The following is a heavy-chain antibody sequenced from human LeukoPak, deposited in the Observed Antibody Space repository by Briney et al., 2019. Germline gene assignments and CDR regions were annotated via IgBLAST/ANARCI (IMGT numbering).Heavy chain of an antibody. J-gene: IGHJ5*02. CDR1: GGSFSGYY. CDR2: INHSGST. CDR3: ARGIAEYDILTGPNWFDP. D-gene: IGHD3-9*01. V-gene: IGHV4-34*01. Sequence: PSETLSLTCAVYGGSFSGYYWSWIRQPPGKGLEWIWEINHSGSTNYNPSLKSRVTISVDTSKNQFSLKLSSVTAADTAVYYCARGIAEYDILTGPNWFDPWGQGTLVTVSS.